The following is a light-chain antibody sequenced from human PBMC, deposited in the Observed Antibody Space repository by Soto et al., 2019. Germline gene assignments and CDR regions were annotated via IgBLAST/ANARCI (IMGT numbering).Light chain of an antibody. J-gene: IGKJ5*01. V-gene: IGKV1-5*03. CDR3: QQHNSYSIT. CDR2: TAS. CDR1: QSISSW. Sequence: DIHMTQPPSTLSASLGDGVTITCRASQSISSWLAWYQQKPGKAPKLLIYTASSLENGVPSRFSGSGPGTEFTLTISSLQPDDFATYYCQQHNSYSITFGQGTRLEIK.